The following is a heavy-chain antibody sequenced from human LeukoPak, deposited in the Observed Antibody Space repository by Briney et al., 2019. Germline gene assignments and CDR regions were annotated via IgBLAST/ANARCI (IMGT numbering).Heavy chain of an antibody. D-gene: IGHD1-26*01. J-gene: IGHJ4*02. V-gene: IGHV1-8*01. CDR2: KNPNSGRT. Sequence: ASVKVSCKASGYTFTSYDINWVRQATGQGLEWMGWKNPNSGRTGFAQKFQGRLTMTTNTSISTAYMELRSLRSDDTAVYYCARVTDSGSYWDWGQGTLVTVSS. CDR3: ARVTDSGSYWD. CDR1: GYTFTSYD.